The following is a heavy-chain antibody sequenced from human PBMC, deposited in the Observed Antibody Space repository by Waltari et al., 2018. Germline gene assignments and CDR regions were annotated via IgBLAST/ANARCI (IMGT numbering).Heavy chain of an antibody. V-gene: IGHV3-23*01. D-gene: IGHD6-13*01. CDR3: ARGFIAPDY. Sequence: FTISRDNSKNTLYLQMNSLRAEDTAVYYCARGFIAPDYWGQGTLVTVSS. J-gene: IGHJ4*02.